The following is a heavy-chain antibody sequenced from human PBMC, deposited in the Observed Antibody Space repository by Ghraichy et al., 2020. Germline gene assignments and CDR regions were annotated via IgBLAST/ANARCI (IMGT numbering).Heavy chain of an antibody. J-gene: IGHJ1*01. D-gene: IGHD2-15*01. V-gene: IGHV3-23*01. CDR2: ISGSGGNT. CDR3: AKDVGRGGGSCFHH. Sequence: LSLTCAASGFTFSSYAMSWVRQAPGKGLEWVSAISGSGGNTYYADSVKGRFTFSRDNSKNTLYLQMNSLRAEDTAIYYCAKDVGRGGGSCFHHWGQGTLVTVSS. CDR1: GFTFSSYA.